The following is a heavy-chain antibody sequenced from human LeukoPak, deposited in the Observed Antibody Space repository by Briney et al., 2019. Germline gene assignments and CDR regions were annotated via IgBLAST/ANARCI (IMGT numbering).Heavy chain of an antibody. J-gene: IGHJ3*02. Sequence: PGGSLRLSCAASGFTFSSYGMHWVRQAPGKGLEGVAVIWYDGSNKYYADSVKGRFTISRDNSKNTLYLQMNSLRAEDTAVYYCARDRGSYGNDAFDIWGQGTMVTVSS. CDR2: IWYDGSNK. CDR3: ARDRGSYGNDAFDI. D-gene: IGHD1-26*01. V-gene: IGHV3-33*01. CDR1: GFTFSSYG.